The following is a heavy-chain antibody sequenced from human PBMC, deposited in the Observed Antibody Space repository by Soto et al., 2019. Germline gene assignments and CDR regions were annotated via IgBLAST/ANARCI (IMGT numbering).Heavy chain of an antibody. CDR2: IIPANGVT. CDR3: ARALPADALEI. V-gene: IGHV1-3*01. CDR1: GYTFTTYA. J-gene: IGHJ3*02. Sequence: ASVKVSCKASGYTFTTYAIHWVCQAPGQSLEWMGWIIPANGVTEYSQKFQDRVTIIRDTSASTAYMELSSLRSEDTAVYYCARALPADALEIWGQGTMVTVSS. D-gene: IGHD2-2*01.